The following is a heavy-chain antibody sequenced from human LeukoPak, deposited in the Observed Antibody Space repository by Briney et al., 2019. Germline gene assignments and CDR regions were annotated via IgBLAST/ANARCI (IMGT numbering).Heavy chain of an antibody. Sequence: GGSLRLSCAASVFTFSSYWMSWVRQAPGKGLEWVANIKQDGSEKYYVDSVKGRFTISRDNAKNSLFLQMNSLRVEDSAVYYCAVEVAVSATGGDYWGQGTLVTVSS. J-gene: IGHJ4*02. CDR3: AVEVAVSATGGDY. V-gene: IGHV3-7*01. CDR2: IKQDGSEK. D-gene: IGHD6-19*01. CDR1: VFTFSSYW.